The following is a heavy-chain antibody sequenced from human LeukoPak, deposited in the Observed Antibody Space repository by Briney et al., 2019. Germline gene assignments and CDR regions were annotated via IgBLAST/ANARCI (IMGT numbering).Heavy chain of an antibody. J-gene: IGHJ4*02. CDR1: AFTFSAYA. CDR3: ARNPTTSWTRLDY. V-gene: IGHV3-30-3*01. CDR2: ISFDGNNQ. Sequence: GGSLRLSCAPSAFTFSAYAMHWVRQAPGKGLEWVAIISFDGNNQYYADSVKGRFTISRDNSKNTLFLQMNHLRTEDSAVYYCARNPTTSWTRLDYWGQGTLVTVSS. D-gene: IGHD2-2*01.